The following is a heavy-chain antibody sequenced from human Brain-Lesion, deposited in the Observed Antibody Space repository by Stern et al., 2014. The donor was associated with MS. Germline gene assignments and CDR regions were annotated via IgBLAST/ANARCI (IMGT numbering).Heavy chain of an antibody. CDR1: GGSICSNSYY. CDR3: ARIFGVLTLEDYFDL. CDR2: IHCSGKT. V-gene: IGHV4-39*01. D-gene: IGHD3-3*01. J-gene: IGHJ4*02. Sequence: VQLVESGPGLVKPSETLSLTCTVSGGSICSNSYYWGWLRQPPGKGLEWIGGIHCSGKTYPSESLQSRLTMSVDTSQSQFFPKLGSVPAADTAVYYCARIFGVLTLEDYFDLWGQGTRVTVAS.